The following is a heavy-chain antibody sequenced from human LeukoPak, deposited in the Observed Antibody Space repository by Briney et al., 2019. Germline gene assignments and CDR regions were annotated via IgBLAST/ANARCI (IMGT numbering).Heavy chain of an antibody. CDR2: ISIYNGNT. D-gene: IGHD3-22*01. CDR3: ARDCDRSGYYCY. V-gene: IGHV1-18*01. Sequence: ASVKVSCKASGYTFIDYGISWVRQAPGQGLEWMGWISIYNGNTNYAQKLQGRVATTTDTSTSTAYMELRSLRSDDTAVYYCARDCDRSGYYCYWGQGTLVTVSS. CDR1: GYTFIDYG. J-gene: IGHJ4*02.